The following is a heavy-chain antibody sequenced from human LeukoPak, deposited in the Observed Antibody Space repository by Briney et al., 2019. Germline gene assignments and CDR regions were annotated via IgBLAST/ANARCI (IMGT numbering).Heavy chain of an antibody. V-gene: IGHV3-9*01. J-gene: IGHJ4*02. CDR1: GFTFDDYA. Sequence: SLRLSCAASGFTFDDYAMHWVRQAPGKGLEWVSGISWNSGSIGYADSVKGRFTISRDNAKNSLYLQMNSLRAEDTALYYCAKAKDTEADRGFDYWGQGTLVTVSS. D-gene: IGHD4-17*01. CDR2: ISWNSGSI. CDR3: AKAKDTEADRGFDY.